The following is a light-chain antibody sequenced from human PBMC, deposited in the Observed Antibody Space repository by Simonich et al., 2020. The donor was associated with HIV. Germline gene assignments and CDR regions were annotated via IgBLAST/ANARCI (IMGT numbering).Light chain of an antibody. CDR1: QSVLYSSNNKNY. CDR2: WAS. J-gene: IGKJ3*01. Sequence: DIVMTQSPDSLAVSLGERATINCKSSQSVLYSSNNKNYLAWYQQKPGQPRKLIIYWASTRESGVPDRFSGSGSGTDFTLTISSLQAEDVAVYYCQQYYSTPFTFGPGTKVDIK. V-gene: IGKV4-1*01. CDR3: QQYYSTPFT.